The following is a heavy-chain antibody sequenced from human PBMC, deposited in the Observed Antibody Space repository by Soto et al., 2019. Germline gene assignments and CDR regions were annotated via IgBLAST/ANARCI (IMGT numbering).Heavy chain of an antibody. V-gene: IGHV1-3*01. Sequence: QVQLVQSGAEVKKPGASVKVSCKASGYTFTSYAMHWVRQAPGQRLERMGWINAGNGNTKYSQKFQGRVTITRDTSASTAYMELSSLRSEDTAVYYCARGTLRYFDWLLSGFFDYWGQGTLVTVSS. CDR2: INAGNGNT. J-gene: IGHJ4*02. D-gene: IGHD3-9*01. CDR3: ARGTLRYFDWLLSGFFDY. CDR1: GYTFTSYA.